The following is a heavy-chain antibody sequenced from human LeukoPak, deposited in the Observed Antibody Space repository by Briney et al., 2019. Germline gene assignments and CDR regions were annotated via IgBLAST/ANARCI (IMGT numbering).Heavy chain of an antibody. CDR1: GFTFTFYG. J-gene: IGHJ4*02. V-gene: IGHV3-30*18. Sequence: GGSLRRSCADSGFTFTFYGMHWARQAPGKGLEWVAVISYDGSNKYYADSVKGRFTISRDNSKNTLYLQMNSLRAEDTAVYYCAKDTAMVFGYFDYWGQGTLVTVSS. CDR3: AKDTAMVFGYFDY. CDR2: ISYDGSNK. D-gene: IGHD5-18*01.